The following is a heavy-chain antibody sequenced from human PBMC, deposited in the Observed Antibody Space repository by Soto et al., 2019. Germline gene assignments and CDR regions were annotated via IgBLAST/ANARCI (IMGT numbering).Heavy chain of an antibody. CDR2: IYYSGST. J-gene: IGHJ5*02. Sequence: PSETLSLTCTVSGGSISSGGYYWSWIRQHPGKGLEWIGYIYYSGSTYYNPSLKSRVTISVDTSKNQFSLKLSSVTAADTAVYYCARVDIAAAGNHWFDPWGQGTLVTVSS. CDR3: ARVDIAAAGNHWFDP. CDR1: GGSISSGGYY. V-gene: IGHV4-31*03. D-gene: IGHD6-13*01.